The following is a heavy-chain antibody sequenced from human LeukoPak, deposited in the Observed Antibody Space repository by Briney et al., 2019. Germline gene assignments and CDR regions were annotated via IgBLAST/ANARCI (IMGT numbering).Heavy chain of an antibody. Sequence: PSETLSLTCTVSGGSISSYYWSWIRQPPGKGLEWIGYIYYSGSTNHNPSLKSRVTISVDTSKNQFSLKLSSVTAADTAVYYCASDFGASYYYYMDVWGKGTTVTVSS. CDR2: IYYSGST. CDR3: ASDFGASYYYYMDV. J-gene: IGHJ6*03. V-gene: IGHV4-59*12. D-gene: IGHD3-3*01. CDR1: GGSISSYY.